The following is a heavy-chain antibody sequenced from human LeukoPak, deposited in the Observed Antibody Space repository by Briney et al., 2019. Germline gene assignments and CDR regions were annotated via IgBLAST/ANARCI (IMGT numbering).Heavy chain of an antibody. J-gene: IGHJ4*02. CDR1: GFTFSTYG. V-gene: IGHV3-30*03. Sequence: GRSLRLSCAASGFTFSTYGMHWVRQAPGKGLGWVAVIPYDGSNEYYADSVKGRFTISRDNSKNTLYLQMSSLRAEDTAVYYCAREFNRGLPDYWGQGTLVTVPS. CDR2: IPYDGSNE. CDR3: AREFNRGLPDY. D-gene: IGHD2-21*01.